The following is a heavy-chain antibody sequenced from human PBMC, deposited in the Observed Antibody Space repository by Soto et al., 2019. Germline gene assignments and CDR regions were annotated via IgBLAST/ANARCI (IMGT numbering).Heavy chain of an antibody. CDR1: GGSISSYY. J-gene: IGHJ6*02. Sequence: ASETLSLTCTVSGGSISSYYWSWIRQPPGKGLEWIGFIYYTGSTNYNPSLRSRVTISVDTSKNQFSLKLRSVNAADTAVYFCARDKGPRRSYYGMDVWGQGTTVTVSS. V-gene: IGHV4-59*01. D-gene: IGHD6-6*01. CDR3: ARDKGPRRSYYGMDV. CDR2: IYYTGST.